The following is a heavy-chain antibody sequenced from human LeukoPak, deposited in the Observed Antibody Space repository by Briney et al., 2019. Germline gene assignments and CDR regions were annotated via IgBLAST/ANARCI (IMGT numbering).Heavy chain of an antibody. CDR1: GYTFTSYY. CDR3: ARMVRGVTLYYFDY. CDR2: INPSGGST. J-gene: IGHJ4*02. V-gene: IGHV1-46*03. Sequence: ASVKVSYKAFGYTFTSYYMHWVRQAPGQGLEWVGIINPSGGSTSYAQKFQGRVTMTRDTSTSTVYMELSSLRSEDTAVYYCARMVRGVTLYYFDYWGQGTLVTVSS. D-gene: IGHD3-10*01.